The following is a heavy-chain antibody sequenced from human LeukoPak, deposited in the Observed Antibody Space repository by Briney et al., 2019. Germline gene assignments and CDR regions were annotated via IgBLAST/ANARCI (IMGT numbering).Heavy chain of an antibody. D-gene: IGHD3-22*01. J-gene: IGHJ6*03. V-gene: IGHV4-59*11. CDR1: GGSISSHC. CDR3: ARYYYDSSGYYPWYYYYYYMDV. Sequence: PSETLSLTCTVSGGSISSHCWSWIRQPPGKGLEWIGYIYYSGSTNYNPSLKSRVTISVDTSKNQFSLKLSSVTAADTAVYYCARYYYDSSGYYPWYYYYYYMDVWGKGTTVTVSS. CDR2: IYYSGST.